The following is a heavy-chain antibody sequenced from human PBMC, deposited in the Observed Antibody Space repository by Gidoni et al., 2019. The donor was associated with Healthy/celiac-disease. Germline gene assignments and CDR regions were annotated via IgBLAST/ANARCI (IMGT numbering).Heavy chain of an antibody. CDR1: GVTFSSYT. V-gene: IGHV1-69*04. CDR3: AREPRGDEPMGQFDY. D-gene: IGHD3-16*01. J-gene: IGHJ4*02. Sequence: QVPLVHSGAEVKKPGSSVKVSCKASGVTFSSYTIRWVRQAPGQGLEWMGRIIPILGIAKYAQKFQGRVTITADKSTSTAYMELSSLRSEDTAVYYCAREPRGDEPMGQFDYWGQGTLVTVSS. CDR2: IIPILGIA.